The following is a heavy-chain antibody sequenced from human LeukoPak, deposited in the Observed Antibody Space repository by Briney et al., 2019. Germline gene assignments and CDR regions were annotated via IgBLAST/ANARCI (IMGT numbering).Heavy chain of an antibody. D-gene: IGHD3-3*01. CDR3: ARAFPDFWSGFNWFDP. CDR2: IYTSGST. CDR1: GGSISSHY. V-gene: IGHV4-4*07. Sequence: SETLSLTCTVSGGSISSHYWSWIRQPAGKGLEWIGRIYTSGSTNYNPSLKSRVTMSVDTYKNQFSLKLSSVTAADTAVYYCARAFPDFWSGFNWFDPWGQGTLVTVSS. J-gene: IGHJ5*02.